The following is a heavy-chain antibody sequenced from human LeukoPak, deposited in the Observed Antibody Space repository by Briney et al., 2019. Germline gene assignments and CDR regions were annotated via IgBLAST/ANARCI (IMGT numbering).Heavy chain of an antibody. CDR1: GFTFSSYN. D-gene: IGHD5-18*01. J-gene: IGHJ4*02. V-gene: IGHV3-23*01. CDR3: ARDHQRGYSYGTGY. Sequence: PGGSLRLSCAASGFTFSSYNMNWVRQAPGKGLEWVSAISGSGGSTYYADSVKGRFTISRDNSKNTLYLQMNSLRAEDTAVYYCARDHQRGYSYGTGYWGQGTLVTVSS. CDR2: ISGSGGST.